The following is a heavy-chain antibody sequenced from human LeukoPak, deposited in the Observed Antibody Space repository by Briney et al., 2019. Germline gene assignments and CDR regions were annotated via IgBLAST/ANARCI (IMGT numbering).Heavy chain of an antibody. Sequence: PGGSLRLSCAASGFTFSSYSMNWVRQAPGKGLEWVSSISSSSSYIYYADSVKGRFTISRDNSKNTLYLQMNSLRAEDTAVYYCARDDYYDSGSYYNPLTYWGQGTLVTVSS. CDR3: ARDDYYDSGSYYNPLTY. D-gene: IGHD3-10*01. CDR1: GFTFSSYS. J-gene: IGHJ4*02. V-gene: IGHV3-21*04. CDR2: ISSSSSYI.